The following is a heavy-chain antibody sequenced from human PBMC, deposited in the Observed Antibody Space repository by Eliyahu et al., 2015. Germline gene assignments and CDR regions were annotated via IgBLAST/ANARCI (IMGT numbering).Heavy chain of an antibody. CDR2: IYYSGST. CDR3: AGARDYYDSTRSPHHAFDI. J-gene: IGHJ3*02. V-gene: IGHV4-59*01. CDR1: GGSIXSYY. Sequence: QVQLQESGPGLVKPSETLSLTCTVSGGSIXSYYXSWIRQPPGKGLEWIGYIYYSGSTNYNPSLKSRVTISVDTSKNQFSLKLSSVTAADTAVYYCAGARDYYDSTRSPHHAFDIWGQGTMVTVSS. D-gene: IGHD3-22*01.